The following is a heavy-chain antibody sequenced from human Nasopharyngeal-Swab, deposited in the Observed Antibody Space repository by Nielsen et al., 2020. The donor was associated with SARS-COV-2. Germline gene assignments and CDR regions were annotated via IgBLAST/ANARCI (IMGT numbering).Heavy chain of an antibody. CDR2: IGVSGTMT. Sequence: GGSLRLSCAASGFTFSRSALTWVRQAPGKGLEWVSAIGVSGTMTYYADFVRGRFTISRDNSKNTLYLQMNSLRAEDTAVYYCARGSSRGMIDYWGQGTLVTVSS. V-gene: IGHV3-23*01. CDR3: ARGSSRGMIDY. J-gene: IGHJ4*02. D-gene: IGHD6-13*01. CDR1: GFTFSRSA.